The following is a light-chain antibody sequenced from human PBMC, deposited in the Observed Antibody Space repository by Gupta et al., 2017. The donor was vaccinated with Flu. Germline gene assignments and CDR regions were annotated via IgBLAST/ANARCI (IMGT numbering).Light chain of an antibody. CDR2: KAS. J-gene: IGKJ2*01. CDR1: QSISNW. CDR3: QQYDSYSYT. Sequence: GDRVTITCRASQSISNWLAWYQQRPGKAPKVLIYKASSLESGVPSRFSGSGSGTEFTLTISSLQPDDFATYYCQQYDSYSYTFGQGTKLEFK. V-gene: IGKV1-5*03.